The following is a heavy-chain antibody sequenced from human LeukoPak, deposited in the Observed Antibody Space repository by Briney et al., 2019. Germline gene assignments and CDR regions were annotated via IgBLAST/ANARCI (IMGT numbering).Heavy chain of an antibody. Sequence: GGSLRLSCAASGFTFRTYSMKWVRQAPGKGLEYVSSINTNGANTYYADSVKGRFTISRDNSRNTVYVQMNSLTPEDTAVYYCVKGLDYSSSQMDSWGQGTLVTVSS. CDR1: GFTFRTYS. J-gene: IGHJ4*02. V-gene: IGHV3-64*05. CDR2: INTNGANT. D-gene: IGHD6-6*01. CDR3: VKGLDYSSSQMDS.